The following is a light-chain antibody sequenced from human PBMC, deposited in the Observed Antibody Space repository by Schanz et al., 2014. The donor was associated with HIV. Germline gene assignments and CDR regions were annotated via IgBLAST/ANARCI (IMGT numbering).Light chain of an antibody. CDR3: AAWDDSLRGRV. Sequence: QSALTQPASVSGSPGQSITISCTGTSSDVGGSDSVSWFQQNPGKAPKLMIYEVSKRPSGVPDRFSGSKSGTSASLAISGLRSEDEADYYCAAWDDSLRGRVFRAGTKPTV. CDR2: EVS. V-gene: IGLV2-14*01. CDR1: SSDVGGSDS. J-gene: IGLJ3*02.